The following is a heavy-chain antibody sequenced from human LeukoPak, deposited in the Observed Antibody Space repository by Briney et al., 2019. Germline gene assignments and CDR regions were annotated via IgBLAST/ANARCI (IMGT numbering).Heavy chain of an antibody. V-gene: IGHV4-61*02. D-gene: IGHD3-22*01. CDR3: ARGTTGGYYNR. J-gene: IGHJ5*02. CDR2: IYTSGST. Sequence: SQTLSLTCTVSGGSISSGSYYWSWIRQPAGKGLEWIGRIYTSGSTNYNPSLKSRVTISVDTSKNQFSLKLSSVTAADTAVYYCARGTTGGYYNRLGQGTLVTVSS. CDR1: GGSISSGSYY.